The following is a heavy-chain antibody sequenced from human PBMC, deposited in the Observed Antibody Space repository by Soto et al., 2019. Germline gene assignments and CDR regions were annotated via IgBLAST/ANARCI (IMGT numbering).Heavy chain of an antibody. D-gene: IGHD2-15*01. CDR3: ASERSAQYCDF. Sequence: QVQLVQSGTVVQRRGSSVKVSCQASGGTFSSHGMAWVRQAPGQGLEWMGGIIPTFGTPTYAPKVKGRVTINADKSKNTAYMELSSLRSEDTGVYYCASERSAQYCDFWGQGTLITVSS. V-gene: IGHV1-69*06. CDR1: GGTFSSHG. CDR2: IIPTFGTP. J-gene: IGHJ4*02.